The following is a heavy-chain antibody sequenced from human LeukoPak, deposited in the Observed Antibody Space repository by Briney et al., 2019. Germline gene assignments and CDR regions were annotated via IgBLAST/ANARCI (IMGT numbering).Heavy chain of an antibody. J-gene: IGHJ4*02. V-gene: IGHV3-30*04. CDR2: MSKVGGDK. CDR3: ARDDLSVSGSYRYYFDH. Sequence: GGSLTLSCLASGFTVSNFAMHWVRQVPDKGVEGLEVMSKVGGDKQYEDSVTGRFTISRDSSKNTVYLQMNSLRGEDTAVYYCARDDLSVSGSYRYYFDHWGQGTLVTVSS. CDR1: GFTVSNFA. D-gene: IGHD3-16*02.